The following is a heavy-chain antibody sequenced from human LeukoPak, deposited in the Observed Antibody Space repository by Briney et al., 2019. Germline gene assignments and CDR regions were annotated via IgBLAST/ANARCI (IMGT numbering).Heavy chain of an antibody. CDR1: GFTFSNYG. D-gene: IGHD6-19*01. CDR3: AKEAYRSGCDS. CDR2: ISYDGSYK. V-gene: IGHV3-30*18. J-gene: IGHJ5*01. Sequence: GGSLRLSCAASGFTFSNYGMHWVRQAPGKGLEWVAVISYDGSYKYYADSVKGRFTISRDNSKNTLYLQMNSLRAEDTAVYSCAKEAYRSGCDSWGHGTLVTVSS.